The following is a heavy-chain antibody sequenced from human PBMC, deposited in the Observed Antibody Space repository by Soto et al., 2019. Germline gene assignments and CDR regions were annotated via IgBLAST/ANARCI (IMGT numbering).Heavy chain of an antibody. Sequence: QEQLVESGGGVVQAGRSLRLSCAASGFTFNFFGMHWVRQAPGKGLEWVAVISYDGREKYYADSVKGRFTMSRDNSKKMVYLEMSSLLPEDSYVYYCAKERRYSFDAFDIWGHGTMVTVSS. V-gene: IGHV3-30*18. D-gene: IGHD5-12*01. J-gene: IGHJ3*02. CDR1: GFTFNFFG. CDR3: AKERRYSFDAFDI. CDR2: ISYDGREK.